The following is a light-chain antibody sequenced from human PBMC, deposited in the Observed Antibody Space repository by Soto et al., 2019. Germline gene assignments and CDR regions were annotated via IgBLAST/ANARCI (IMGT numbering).Light chain of an antibody. Sequence: QSALTQPASVSGSPGQSITISCTGTSSDVGSYNLVSWYQQHPGKSPKLVIYDVNNRPSGISYRFSGSKSGNTASLTISGLQAEDEADYYCASYTRTTTLVFGGGTKVTVL. CDR1: SSDVGSYNL. J-gene: IGLJ2*01. CDR3: ASYTRTTTLV. V-gene: IGLV2-14*02. CDR2: DVN.